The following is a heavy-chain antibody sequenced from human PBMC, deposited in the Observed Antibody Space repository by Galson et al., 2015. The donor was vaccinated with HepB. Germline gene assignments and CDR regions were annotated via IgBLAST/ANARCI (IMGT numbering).Heavy chain of an antibody. CDR2: IIPILGIA. Sequence: SVKVSCKASGGTFSSYTISWVRQAPGQGLEWMGRIIPILGIANYAQKFQGRVTTTADKSTSTAYMELSSLRSEDTAVYYCARGGSTGDPDYWGQGTLVTVSS. V-gene: IGHV1-69*02. J-gene: IGHJ4*02. CDR3: ARGGSTGDPDY. CDR1: GGTFSSYT. D-gene: IGHD7-27*01.